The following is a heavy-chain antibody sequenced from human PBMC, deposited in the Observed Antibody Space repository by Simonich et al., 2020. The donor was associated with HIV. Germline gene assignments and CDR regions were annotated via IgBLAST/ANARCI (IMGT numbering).Heavy chain of an antibody. J-gene: IGHJ4*02. V-gene: IGHV4-34*01. CDR3: ARRDRELILYFDY. Sequence: QVQLQQWGAGLLKPSETLSLTCAVYGGSFSGYYWSWIRQPPGKGLEWIGEINHSGNTNYKSSLNSRATISVDKSKNQFSLKLSSVTAADKAIYYCARRDRELILYFDYWGQGNLVTVSS. CDR2: INHSGNT. CDR1: GGSFSGYY. D-gene: IGHD3-3*01.